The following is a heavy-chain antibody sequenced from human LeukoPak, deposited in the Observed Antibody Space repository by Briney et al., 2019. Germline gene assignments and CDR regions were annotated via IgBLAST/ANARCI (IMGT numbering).Heavy chain of an antibody. CDR2: IGVSGGST. V-gene: IGHV3-23*01. CDR1: GFTFSNYA. CDR3: AKDTLYYDILTGFDY. Sequence: PGGSLRLSCAASGFTFSNYALSWVRQAPGKGLEWVSTIGVSGGSTYYADSVEGRFTISRDNSKNTLYLQMNSLRAEDTAVYYCAKDTLYYDILTGFDYWGQGTRATVSS. D-gene: IGHD3-9*01. J-gene: IGHJ4*02.